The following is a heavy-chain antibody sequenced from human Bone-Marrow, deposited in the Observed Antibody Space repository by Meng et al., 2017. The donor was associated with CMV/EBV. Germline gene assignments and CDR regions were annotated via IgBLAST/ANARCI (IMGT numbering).Heavy chain of an antibody. CDR3: AKGRRSSERTFDF. CDR1: GFTFSTYV. Sequence: GGSLRLSCAASGFTFSTYVMHWVRQAPGKGLEWVAVIWNDGSDKDYADSVKGRFTVFRDNSKNTLYVQMNSLRVEDTAVYYCAKGRRSSERTFDFWGQGTLVTVSS. J-gene: IGHJ4*02. V-gene: IGHV3-33*08. CDR2: IWNDGSDK. D-gene: IGHD3-10*01.